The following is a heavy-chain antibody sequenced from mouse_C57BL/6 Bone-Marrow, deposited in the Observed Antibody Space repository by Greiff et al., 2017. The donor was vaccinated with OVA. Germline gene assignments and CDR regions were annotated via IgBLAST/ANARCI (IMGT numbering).Heavy chain of an antibody. CDR2: ISSGGSYT. V-gene: IGHV5-6*01. CDR3: ARQRLYYFDY. CDR1: GFTFSSYG. J-gene: IGHJ2*01. Sequence: EVKLQESGGDLVKPGGSLKLSCAASGFTFSSYGMSWVRQTPDKRLEWVATISSGGSYTYYPDSVKGRFTISRDNAKNTLYLQMSSLKSEDTAMYYCARQRLYYFDYWGQGTTLTVSS.